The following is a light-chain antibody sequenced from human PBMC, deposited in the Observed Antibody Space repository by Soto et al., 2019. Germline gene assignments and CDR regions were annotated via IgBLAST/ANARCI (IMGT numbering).Light chain of an antibody. CDR1: QIVGDY. J-gene: IGKJ5*01. CDR2: GAS. CDR3: QQRSNWPPIT. V-gene: IGKV3-11*01. Sequence: EVVLTQSPGSLSLSPGERATLSCRASQIVGDYLAWYQQKPGQAPRLLIYGASIRATAIPARFSGSGSGTDFTPTISSLEPEDFAVYYCQQRSNWPPITFGQGTRLEIK.